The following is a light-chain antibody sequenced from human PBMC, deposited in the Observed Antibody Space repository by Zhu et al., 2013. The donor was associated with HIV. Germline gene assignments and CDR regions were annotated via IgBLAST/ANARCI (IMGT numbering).Light chain of an antibody. CDR1: SSDVGSYNL. CDR2: EVS. V-gene: IGLV2-14*02. Sequence: QSALTQPASVSGSPGQSITISCTGTSSDVGSYNLVSWYQHHPGKAPKVMIYEVSNRPSGVSNRFSGSKSGNTASLTISGLQDDDEAEYYCNSHRSGTTLVLFGGGTKVTVL. J-gene: IGLJ2*01. CDR3: NSHRSGTTLVL.